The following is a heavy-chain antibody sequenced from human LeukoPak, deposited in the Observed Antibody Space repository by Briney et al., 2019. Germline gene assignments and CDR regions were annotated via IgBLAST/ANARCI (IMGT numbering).Heavy chain of an antibody. D-gene: IGHD1-26*01. CDR3: AKEPYSGSQLLDY. CDR2: VSDSGGSR. Sequence: GGSLRLSCAASGFTFSSHAMSWVRQAPGKGLEWVSGVSDSGGSRYYADSVKGRFTISRDNSKNTLYLQMNSLTAKDTAVYYCAKEPYSGSQLLDYWGQGTLVTVSS. CDR1: GFTFSSHA. J-gene: IGHJ4*02. V-gene: IGHV3-23*01.